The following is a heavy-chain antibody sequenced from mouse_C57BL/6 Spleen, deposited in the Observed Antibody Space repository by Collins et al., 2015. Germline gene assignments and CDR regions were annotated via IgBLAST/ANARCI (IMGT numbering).Heavy chain of an antibody. CDR1: GYSFTGYT. D-gene: IGHD1-1*02. CDR3: ARNGGNHYYAMDY. J-gene: IGHJ4*01. Sequence: VQLQQSGPELVKPGASMKISCKASGYSFTGYTMNWVKQSHGKNLEWIGLINPYNGGTSYNQKFKGKATLTVDKSSSTPYMELLSLTSEDSAVYFCARNGGNHYYAMDYWGQGTSVTVSS. V-gene: IGHV1-18*01. CDR2: INPYNGGT.